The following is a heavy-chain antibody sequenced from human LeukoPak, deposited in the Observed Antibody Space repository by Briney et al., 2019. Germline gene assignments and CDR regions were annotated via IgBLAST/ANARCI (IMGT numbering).Heavy chain of an antibody. CDR2: INPSGGST. V-gene: IGHV1-46*01. CDR3: ARECYDFWSGYSNWFDP. D-gene: IGHD3-3*01. J-gene: IGHJ5*02. Sequence: ASVKVSCKASGYTFTSYYMHWVRQAPGQGLEWMGIINPSGGSTSYAQKFQGRVTMTRDTSTSTVYMELSSLRSEDTAVYYCARECYDFWSGYSNWFDPWGQGTLVTVSS. CDR1: GYTFTSYY.